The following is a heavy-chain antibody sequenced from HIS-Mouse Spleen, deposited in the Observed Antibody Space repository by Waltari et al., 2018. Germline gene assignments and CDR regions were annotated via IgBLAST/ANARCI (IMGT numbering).Heavy chain of an antibody. CDR3: ARTRKLGNWFDP. CDR1: GFTFSSYA. D-gene: IGHD7-27*01. CDR2: ISYDGSNK. V-gene: IGHV3-30-3*01. J-gene: IGHJ5*02. Sequence: QVQLVESGGGVVQPGRSLRLSCAASGFTFSSYAMHWVRQAPGKGLEWWAVISYDGSNKYYADSVKGRFTISRDNSKNTRYLQMNSLRAEDTAVYYCARTRKLGNWFDPWGQGTLVTVSS.